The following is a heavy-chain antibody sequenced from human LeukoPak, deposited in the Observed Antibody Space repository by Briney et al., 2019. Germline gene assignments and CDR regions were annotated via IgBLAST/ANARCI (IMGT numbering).Heavy chain of an antibody. V-gene: IGHV4-38-2*02. J-gene: IGHJ4*02. CDR2: IYHSGST. CDR3: ARAQPYSSGWYYFDY. D-gene: IGHD6-19*01. Sequence: SETLSLTCTVSGYSISSGYYWGWIRQPPGKGLEWIGSIYHSGSTYYNPSLKSRVTISVDTSKNQFSLKLSSVTAADTAVYYCARAQPYSSGWYYFDYWGQGTLVTVSS. CDR1: GYSISSGYY.